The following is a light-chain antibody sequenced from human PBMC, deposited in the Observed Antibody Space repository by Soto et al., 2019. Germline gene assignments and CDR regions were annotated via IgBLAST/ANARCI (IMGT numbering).Light chain of an antibody. CDR2: TND. CDR3: AAWDDSLSGPV. CDR1: SSNIGRNP. V-gene: IGLV1-47*02. J-gene: IGLJ3*02. Sequence: QLVLTQPPSASGTPGQRVTISCSGSSSNIGRNPVYWYQQVPGTAPKLLFYTNDQRPSGVPDRFSGSKSGTSASLAISGLRSEDEADYYCAAWDDSLSGPVFGGGTKLT.